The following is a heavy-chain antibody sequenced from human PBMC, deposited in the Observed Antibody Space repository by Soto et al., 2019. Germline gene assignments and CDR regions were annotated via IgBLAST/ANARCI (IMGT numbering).Heavy chain of an antibody. CDR3: ARHLRIVVVPAAIVADAFDI. CDR2: IYYRGST. J-gene: IGHJ3*02. CDR1: GASISSYY. V-gene: IGHV4-59*08. Sequence: PSETLSLTCTFSGASISSYYWSWIRQPPGKGLEWIGYIYYRGSTNYNPSLKSRVTISVDTSKNQFSLKLSSVTAADTAVYYCARHLRIVVVPAAIVADAFDIWGQGTMVTVSS. D-gene: IGHD2-2*01.